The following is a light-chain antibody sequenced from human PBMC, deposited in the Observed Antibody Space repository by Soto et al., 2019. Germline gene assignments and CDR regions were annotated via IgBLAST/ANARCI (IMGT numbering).Light chain of an antibody. CDR2: GAS. CDR3: QQYNHWPPLT. Sequence: EIVMTQSPATLSVSPGERATLSCRASQSVGRNLAWYQQKPGQAPRLLIYGASTRALGIPARFSGSGSGTEFTLTISSLQSEDFAIYSCQQYNHWPPLTFGGGTKVEIK. CDR1: QSVGRN. V-gene: IGKV3-15*01. J-gene: IGKJ4*01.